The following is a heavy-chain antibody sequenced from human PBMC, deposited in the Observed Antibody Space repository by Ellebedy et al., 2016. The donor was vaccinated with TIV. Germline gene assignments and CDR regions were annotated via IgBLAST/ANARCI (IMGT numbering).Heavy chain of an antibody. D-gene: IGHD3-9*01. CDR2: INNDATST. Sequence: GESLKISXAASGFTFSSYAMSWVRQAPGKGLVWVSRINNDATSTTYADSVRGRFIISRDNAKNTLYLQMNSLRVEDTAVYYCARVDWLVDSWGQGTLVTVSS. J-gene: IGHJ5*01. V-gene: IGHV3-74*03. CDR1: GFTFSSYA. CDR3: ARVDWLVDS.